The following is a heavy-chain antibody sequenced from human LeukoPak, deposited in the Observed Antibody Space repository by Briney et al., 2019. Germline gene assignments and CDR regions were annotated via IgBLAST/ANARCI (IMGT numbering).Heavy chain of an antibody. Sequence: SETLSLTCAVYGGSFSGYYWSWIRQPPGKGLEWIGEINHSGSTNYNPSLKSRVTISVDRSKNQFSLKLSSVTAADTAVYYCAREGDSWSAPMAGWFDPWGQGTLVTVSS. CDR3: AREGDSWSAPMAGWFDP. CDR1: GGSFSGYY. D-gene: IGHD3-3*01. V-gene: IGHV4-34*01. J-gene: IGHJ5*02. CDR2: INHSGST.